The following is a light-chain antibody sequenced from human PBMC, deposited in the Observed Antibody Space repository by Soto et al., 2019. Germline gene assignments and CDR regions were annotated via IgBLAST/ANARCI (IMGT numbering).Light chain of an antibody. V-gene: IGKV3D-15*01. CDR3: QQYNIWPPWT. CDR1: QSVSNN. Sequence: EIVLTQSPGTLSLSPGERATLSCRASQSVSNNYLAWYQQKPGQAPRLLIYGASNRATGIPARFSGSGSGTEFTLTISSLQSEDFAVYYCQQYNIWPPWTFGQGTKVDIK. CDR2: GAS. J-gene: IGKJ1*01.